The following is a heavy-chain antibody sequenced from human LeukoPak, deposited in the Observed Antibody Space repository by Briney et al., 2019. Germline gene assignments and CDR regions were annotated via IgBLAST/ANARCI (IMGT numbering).Heavy chain of an antibody. CDR3: ARESDSSGYSLDY. V-gene: IGHV4-59*01. CDR2: IYYSGST. J-gene: IGHJ4*02. CDR1: GGSISSYY. D-gene: IGHD3-22*01. Sequence: SETLSLTCTVSGGSISSYYWSWIRQPPGKGLEWMGNIYYSGSTNYNPSLKSRVTISVDTSKNQFSLKLSSVTAADTAVYYCARESDSSGYSLDYWGQGTLVTVSS.